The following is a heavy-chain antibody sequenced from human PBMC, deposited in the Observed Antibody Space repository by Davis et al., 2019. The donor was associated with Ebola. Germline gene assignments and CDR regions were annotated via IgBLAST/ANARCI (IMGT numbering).Heavy chain of an antibody. CDR3: ARHINYGDYGTGWFDP. CDR1: GYTFSGHD. V-gene: IGHV1-8*01. J-gene: IGHJ5*02. CDR2: MNPHSGNT. Sequence: AASVKVSCKASGYTFSGHDINWVRQATGQGLEWMGWMNPHSGNTGYAQKFQGRITMTRNTSISTAYMEPSSLRSEDTAVYYCARHINYGDYGTGWFDPWGQGTLVTVSS. D-gene: IGHD4-17*01.